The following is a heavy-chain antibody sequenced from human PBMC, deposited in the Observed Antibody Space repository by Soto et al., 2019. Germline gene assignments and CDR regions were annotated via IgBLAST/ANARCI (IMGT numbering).Heavy chain of an antibody. CDR2: IYPADSDT. CDR1: GYSFTTNW. CDR3: ARRPGSAFDV. D-gene: IGHD3-10*01. Sequence: GESLKISCQASGYSFTTNWIGWVRQMPGKGLEWMGIIYPADSDTRYSPSFQGQVTISADKSIITAYLQWSSLKASDTAMYYCARRPGSAFDVWGQGTMVTVSS. J-gene: IGHJ3*01. V-gene: IGHV5-51*01.